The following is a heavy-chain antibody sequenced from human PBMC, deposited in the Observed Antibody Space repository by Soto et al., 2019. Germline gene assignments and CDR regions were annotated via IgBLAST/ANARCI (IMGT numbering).Heavy chain of an antibody. Sequence: GASVKVSCKASGYTFTSYGISWVLQAPGQGLEWMGWISAYNGNTNYAQKLQGRVTMTTDTSTSTAYMELRSLRSDDTAVYYCARDQWGTDYDFWSGYYAPPAHYYYGMDVWGQGTTVTVSS. J-gene: IGHJ6*02. V-gene: IGHV1-18*01. CDR2: ISAYNGNT. D-gene: IGHD3-3*01. CDR1: GYTFTSYG. CDR3: ARDQWGTDYDFWSGYYAPPAHYYYGMDV.